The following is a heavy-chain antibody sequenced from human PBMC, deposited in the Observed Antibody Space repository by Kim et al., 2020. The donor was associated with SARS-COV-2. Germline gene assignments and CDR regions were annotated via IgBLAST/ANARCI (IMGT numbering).Heavy chain of an antibody. Sequence: YNDYAESVKSRITVTPDRSKNQFSLQLNSVTPGETAVYYCARGRDRSMNVWGQGTTVTVSS. V-gene: IGHV6-1*01. D-gene: IGHD3-10*01. CDR2: YN. J-gene: IGHJ6*02. CDR3: ARGRDRSMNV.